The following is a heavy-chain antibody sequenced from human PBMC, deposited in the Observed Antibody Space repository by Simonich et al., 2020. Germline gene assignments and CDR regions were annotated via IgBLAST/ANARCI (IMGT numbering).Heavy chain of an antibody. D-gene: IGHD4-4*01. CDR1: GFTFRSYW. V-gene: IGHV3-74*01. CDR3: ARDYSNYDAFDI. J-gene: IGHJ3*02. CDR2: INSDGGST. Sequence: EVQLVESGGGLVQPGGSLRLSCAASGFTFRSYWMHWVRQAPGKGLVGVSRINSDGGSTSYADSVKGRFTISRDNAKNTLYLQMNSLRAEDTAVYYCARDYSNYDAFDIWGQGTMVTVSS.